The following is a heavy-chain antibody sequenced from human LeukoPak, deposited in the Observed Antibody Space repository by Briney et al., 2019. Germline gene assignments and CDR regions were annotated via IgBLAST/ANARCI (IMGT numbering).Heavy chain of an antibody. CDR1: GGSISSDTYY. J-gene: IGHJ3*02. D-gene: IGHD3-3*01. CDR2: FYTSGST. CDR3: ARAIFGVDDAFDI. V-gene: IGHV4-61*02. Sequence: SETLSLTCSVSGGSISSDTYYWSWIRQPAGRGLEWIGRFYTSGSTNYNPSLKSRVTISVDTSKNQFSLKLSSVTAADTAVYYCARAIFGVDDAFDIWGRGTMVTVSS.